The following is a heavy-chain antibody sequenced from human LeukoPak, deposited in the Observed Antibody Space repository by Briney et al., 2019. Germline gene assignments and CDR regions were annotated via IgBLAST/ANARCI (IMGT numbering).Heavy chain of an antibody. CDR1: GGSISSYY. Sequence: PSETLSLTCTVSGGSISSYYWSWIRQPPGKGLEWIGYIYYSGSTNYNPPLKSRVTISVDTSKNQFSLKLSSVTAADTAVYYCARATRYPLFDYWGQGTLVTVSS. J-gene: IGHJ4*02. CDR2: IYYSGST. V-gene: IGHV4-59*01. D-gene: IGHD1-26*01. CDR3: ARATRYPLFDY.